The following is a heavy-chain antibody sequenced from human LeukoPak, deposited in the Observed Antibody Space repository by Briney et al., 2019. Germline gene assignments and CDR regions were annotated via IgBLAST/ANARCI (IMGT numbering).Heavy chain of an antibody. D-gene: IGHD3-3*01. CDR3: ARRITIFGVVITLGY. CDR2: MNPNSGNA. CDR1: GYTFTSYD. V-gene: IGHV1-8*03. J-gene: IGHJ4*02. Sequence: GASVKVSCKASGYTFTSYDINWVRQATGQGLEWMGWMNPNSGNAGYAQKFQGRVTITRNTSISTAYMELSSLRSEDTAVYYCARRITIFGVVITLGYWGQGTLVTVSS.